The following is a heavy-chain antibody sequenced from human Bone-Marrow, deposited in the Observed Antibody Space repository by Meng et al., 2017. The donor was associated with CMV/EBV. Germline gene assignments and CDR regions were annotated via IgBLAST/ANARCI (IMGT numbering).Heavy chain of an antibody. CDR2: MNPNGGGT. CDR3: ARGGSRGNGLLDY. J-gene: IGHJ4*02. Sequence: ASVKVSCKASGYTFTNHYMHWVRQAPGQGLEYLGIMNPNGGGTTYAQKFQGRVTMTRDTSTSIVYMELSSLTSDDRAVYYCARGGSRGNGLLDYWGQGTLVTVSS. CDR1: GYTFTNHY. V-gene: IGHV1-46*01. D-gene: IGHD1-14*01.